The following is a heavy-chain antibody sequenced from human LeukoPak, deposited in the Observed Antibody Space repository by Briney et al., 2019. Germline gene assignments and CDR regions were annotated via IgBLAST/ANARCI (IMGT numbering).Heavy chain of an antibody. J-gene: IGHJ4*02. Sequence: GGSLRLSCAASGFTFSSYAMSWVRQAPGKGLEWVSVISGSGDNTYYADSVKGRFTISRDNSKNTLYLQMNSLRAEDTAVYYCAKDTGYYDFWSGYYSGWGQGTLVTVSS. CDR1: GFTFSSYA. D-gene: IGHD3-3*01. V-gene: IGHV3-23*01. CDR2: ISGSGDNT. CDR3: AKDTGYYDFWSGYYSG.